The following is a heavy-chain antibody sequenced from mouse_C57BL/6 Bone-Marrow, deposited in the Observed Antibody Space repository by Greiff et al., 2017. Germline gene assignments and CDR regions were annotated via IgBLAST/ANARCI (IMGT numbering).Heavy chain of an antibody. D-gene: IGHD2-2*01. CDR1: GFSLTSYG. Sequence: VQLQQSGPGLVQPSQCLSITCTASGFSLTSYGVHWVRQSPGKGLEWLGVIWRGGSTDYNAAFMSRLSITKDNSKSQVYFKMSSLQADDTAIYYCAFRYGYDVAFAYWGQGTLVTVSA. J-gene: IGHJ3*01. V-gene: IGHV2-5*01. CDR2: IWRGGST. CDR3: AFRYGYDVAFAY.